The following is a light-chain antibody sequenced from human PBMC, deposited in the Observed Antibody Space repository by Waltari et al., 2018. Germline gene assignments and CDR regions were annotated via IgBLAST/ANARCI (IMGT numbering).Light chain of an antibody. Sequence: EIAMTQSLATLSVSPGERATLSCRASQSVSSNLAWYHQRPGQAPRLLIYGASTRATGIPARFSGSGSGTEFTLTISSMQSEDFAVYYCQQYNNWPRTFGQGTKVEIK. CDR2: GAS. CDR1: QSVSSN. V-gene: IGKV3-15*01. CDR3: QQYNNWPRT. J-gene: IGKJ1*01.